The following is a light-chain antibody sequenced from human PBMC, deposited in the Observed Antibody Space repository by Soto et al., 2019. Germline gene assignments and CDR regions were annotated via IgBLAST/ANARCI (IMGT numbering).Light chain of an antibody. CDR2: GTS. J-gene: IGKJ4*01. Sequence: EVVMTQSPATLSVSPGERVTLSCWASERIYSAYLGWYQQKPGQAPRLLIYGTSSRATGIPDRFSGSGSGTDFTLTISRLEPGDFAIYYCQHYNNLPLTFGGGTKVDIK. CDR3: QHYNNLPLT. CDR1: ERIYSAY. V-gene: IGKV3-20*01.